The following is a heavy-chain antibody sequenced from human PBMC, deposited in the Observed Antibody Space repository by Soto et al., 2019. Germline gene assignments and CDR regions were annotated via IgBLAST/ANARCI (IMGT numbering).Heavy chain of an antibody. CDR3: ARHSGCTSSSCSFYGMDV. CDR2: ISYSGST. D-gene: IGHD2-2*01. CDR1: GGSISSSNYY. V-gene: IGHV4-39*01. Sequence: PSETLSLTCTVSGGSISSSNYYWGWIRQPPGKGLEWIGTISYSGSTYYNPSLKSRVTISGDTSKNQFSLKLSSVTATDTAVYYCARHSGCTSSSCSFYGMDVWGQGTTVTVSS. J-gene: IGHJ6*02.